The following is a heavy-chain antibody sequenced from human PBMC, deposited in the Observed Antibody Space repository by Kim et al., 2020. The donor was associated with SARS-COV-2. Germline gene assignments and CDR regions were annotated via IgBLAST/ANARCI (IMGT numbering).Heavy chain of an antibody. J-gene: IGHJ5*01. CDR2: IVGSGERN. D-gene: IGHD3-22*01. CDR1: GFTFGSYA. CDR3: GQGTTFYFDSSGYYLNS. Sequence: GGSLRLSCAASGFTFGSYAMAWVRQAPGKGLEWVAHIVGSGERNYYADSVKGRLTVSRDNSENTMFLQMNSRRAEDKAVYFCGQGTTFYFDSSGYYLNS. V-gene: IGHV3-23*01.